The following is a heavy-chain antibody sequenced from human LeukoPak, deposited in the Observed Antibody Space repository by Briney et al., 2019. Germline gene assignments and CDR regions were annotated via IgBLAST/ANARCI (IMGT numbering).Heavy chain of an antibody. D-gene: IGHD3-22*01. CDR2: IYSGGST. V-gene: IGHV3-66*01. J-gene: IGHJ4*02. Sequence: GGSLRLSCAASGFTVSSNYMSWVRQAPGKGLEWVSVIYSGGSTYYADSVKGRFTISRDNSKNTLYLQMNSLRAEDTAVYYCAREFFDSSGYCYFDYWGQGTLVTVSS. CDR3: AREFFDSSGYCYFDY. CDR1: GFTVSSNY.